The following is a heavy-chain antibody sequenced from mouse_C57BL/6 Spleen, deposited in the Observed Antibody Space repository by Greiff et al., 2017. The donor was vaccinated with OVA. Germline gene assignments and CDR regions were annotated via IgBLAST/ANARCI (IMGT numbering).Heavy chain of an antibody. CDR1: GYTFTSYW. Sequence: EVQLQQSGTVLARPGASVKMSCKTSGYTFTSYWMHWVKQRPGQGLEWIGAIYPGNSDTSYNQKFKGKAKLTAVTSASTAYMELSSLTNEDSAVYYCTKNGGTEGYFDYWGQGTTLTVSS. CDR2: IYPGNSDT. D-gene: IGHD3-3*01. J-gene: IGHJ2*01. CDR3: TKNGGTEGYFDY. V-gene: IGHV1-5*01.